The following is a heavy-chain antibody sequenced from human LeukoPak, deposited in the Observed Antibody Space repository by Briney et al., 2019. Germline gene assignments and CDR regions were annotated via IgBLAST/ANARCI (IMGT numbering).Heavy chain of an antibody. V-gene: IGHV1-69*13. CDR3: ARDHEKRGGFDY. Sequence: SVKVSCKASGSTFSSYAISWVRQAPGQGLEWMGGIIPIFGTANYAQKFQGRVTITADESTSTAYMELSSLRSEDTAVYYCARDHEKRGGFDYWGQGTLVTVSS. J-gene: IGHJ4*02. CDR2: IIPIFGTA. D-gene: IGHD3-16*01. CDR1: GSTFSSYA.